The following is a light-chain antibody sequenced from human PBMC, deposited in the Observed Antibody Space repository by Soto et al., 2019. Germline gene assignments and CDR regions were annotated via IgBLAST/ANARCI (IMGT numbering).Light chain of an antibody. CDR3: NSYTTSSTHV. J-gene: IGLJ1*01. CDR1: SSDIGAYKY. V-gene: IGLV2-14*01. Sequence: QSALTQPASVSGSPGQSITISCTGTSSDIGAYKYVSWFQQHPGKAPKLMIYDVSNRPSGVSNRFSGSKSGNTASLTISGLQAEDEADYYCNSYTTSSTHVFGTGTKV. CDR2: DVS.